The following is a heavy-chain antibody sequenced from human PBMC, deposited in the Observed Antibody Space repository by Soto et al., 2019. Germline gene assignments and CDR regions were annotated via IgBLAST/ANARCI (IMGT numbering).Heavy chain of an antibody. CDR1: GFSLSTSGVG. J-gene: IGHJ5*02. D-gene: IGHD2-2*01. CDR3: AHQPIYCISTSCYDWFDP. CDR2: IYWDDDK. Sequence: QITLKESGPTLVKPTQTLTLTCTFSGFSLSTSGVGVGWIRQPPGKALEWLALIYWDDDKRYSPSLKSRLTITKDTSENQVVLTMTNMDPVDTATYYCAHQPIYCISTSCYDWFDPWGQGTLVTVSS. V-gene: IGHV2-5*02.